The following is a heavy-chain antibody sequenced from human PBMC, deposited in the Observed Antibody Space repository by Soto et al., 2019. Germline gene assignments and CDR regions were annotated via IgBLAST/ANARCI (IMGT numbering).Heavy chain of an antibody. CDR3: AKGHDIVVVPTVDY. J-gene: IGHJ4*02. V-gene: IGHV3-23*01. D-gene: IGHD2-15*01. Sequence: GGSLRLSCAASGFTFNNYVMSWVRQAPGKGLEWVSGISSTGGGTYYADPVKGRFTISRDNSKNTLYLQMNNLRAGDTALYYCAKGHDIVVVPTVDYWGQGTLVTVSS. CDR1: GFTFNNYV. CDR2: ISSTGGGT.